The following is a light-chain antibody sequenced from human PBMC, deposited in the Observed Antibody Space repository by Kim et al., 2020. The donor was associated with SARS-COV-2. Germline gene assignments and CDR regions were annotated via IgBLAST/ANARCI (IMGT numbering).Light chain of an antibody. CDR2: AAS. J-gene: IGKJ5*01. CDR1: QGISSY. V-gene: IGKV1-9*01. Sequence: SAAVGDRVTITCRASQGISSYLAWYQQKLGKAPKLLIYAASTLQSGVPSRFSGSGSGTEFTLTISSLQPEDFATYYCQQLNSYPTFGQGTRLEIK. CDR3: QQLNSYPT.